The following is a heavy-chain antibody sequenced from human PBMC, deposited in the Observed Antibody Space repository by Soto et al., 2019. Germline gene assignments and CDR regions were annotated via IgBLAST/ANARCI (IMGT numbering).Heavy chain of an antibody. V-gene: IGHV1-18*01. J-gene: IGHJ6*03. CDR2: ISAYNGNT. D-gene: IGHD6-19*01. CDR3: ARDRGVAPPVAGNTHYYYYMDV. Sequence: QDQLVQSGVEVKKPGASVKVSCKASGYSFTNYGITWVRQAPGQGFEWMGWISAYNGNTNYAQKFQGRVTMTTDASTRTAYLELRSLKPDDTAVYYCARDRGVAPPVAGNTHYYYYMDVWGKGTTVTVSS. CDR1: GYSFTNYG.